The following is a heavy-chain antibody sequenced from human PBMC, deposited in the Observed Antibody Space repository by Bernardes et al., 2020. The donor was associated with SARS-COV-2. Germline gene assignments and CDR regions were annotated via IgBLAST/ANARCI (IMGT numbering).Heavy chain of an antibody. CDR3: GRVKLVSVPTGSRAIDV. Sequence: GGSLRLSCAGSGFTFSNHYMDWVRQAPGKGLEWVARIRNKANSYATHYAASVKGRFTISRDDSKNSLFLQMNSLKTEDTAVYYCGRVKLVSVPTGSRAIDVWGQGATVTVSS. CDR2: IRNKANSYAT. CDR1: GFTFSNHY. V-gene: IGHV3-72*01. D-gene: IGHD6-6*01. J-gene: IGHJ6*02.